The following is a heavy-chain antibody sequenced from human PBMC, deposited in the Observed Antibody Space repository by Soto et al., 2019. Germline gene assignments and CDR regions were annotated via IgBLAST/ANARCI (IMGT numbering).Heavy chain of an antibody. V-gene: IGHV3-23*01. D-gene: IGHD3-10*01. CDR1: GFTFRTYA. CDR2: ISANGQGI. Sequence: GSLRLSCAASGFTFRTYALSWVRQAPGKGLEWVSAISANGQGIYYADSVRGRFTISRDNSKNTIFLHMDSLRAEDTAVYYCAKDRHYPRAAFHYRGQAPLVTLSS. J-gene: IGHJ4*02. CDR3: AKDRHYPRAAFHY.